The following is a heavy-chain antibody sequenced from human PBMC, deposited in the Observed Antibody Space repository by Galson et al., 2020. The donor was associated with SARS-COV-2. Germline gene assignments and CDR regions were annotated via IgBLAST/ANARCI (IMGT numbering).Heavy chain of an antibody. CDR2: IYYSGNT. Sequence: SETLSLTCAVYGGSISSSSYYWGWIRQPPGKGLEWIGSIYYSGNTYYNPSLKSRVTISVDTSENQFSLKLSSMTAADTAVYHCARHDKRIIGWFDPWGQGTLVIVSS. CDR1: GGSISSSSYY. V-gene: IGHV4-39*01. CDR3: ARHDKRIIGWFDP. J-gene: IGHJ5*02. D-gene: IGHD2-15*01.